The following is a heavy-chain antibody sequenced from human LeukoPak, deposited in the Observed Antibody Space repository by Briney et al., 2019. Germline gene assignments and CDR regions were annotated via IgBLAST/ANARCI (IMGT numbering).Heavy chain of an antibody. CDR2: IYHSGST. Sequence: SETLSLTCTVSGYSISSGYYWGWIRPPPGKGLEWIGSIYHSGSTYYNPSLKSRVTISIDTSKNQFSLKLSSVTAADTAVYFCATLGQLVTEGYWGQGTLVTVSS. CDR3: ATLGQLVTEGY. V-gene: IGHV4-38-2*02. CDR1: GYSISSGYY. J-gene: IGHJ4*02.